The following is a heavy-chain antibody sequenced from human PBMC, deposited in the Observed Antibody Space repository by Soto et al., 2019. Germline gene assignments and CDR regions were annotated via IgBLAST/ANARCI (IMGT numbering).Heavy chain of an antibody. J-gene: IGHJ5*02. CDR2: ITTGRNT. CDR3: ARGAAAAGTDWFDA. CDR1: GFTFISYG. V-gene: IGHV3-23*01. D-gene: IGHD6-13*01. Sequence: EMQLLESGGGLVQPGGSLRLSCAASGFTFISYGMTWVRQAPGKGLEWVSGITTGRNTYYAESVKGRFTISRDNSKNVVYLQMYSLRAEDTAVYYCARGAAAAGTDWFDAWGQGTLVIVSS.